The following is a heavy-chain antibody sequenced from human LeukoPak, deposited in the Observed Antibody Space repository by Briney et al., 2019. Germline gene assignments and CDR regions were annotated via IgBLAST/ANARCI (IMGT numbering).Heavy chain of an antibody. CDR3: ARVIGGATDGAFDI. J-gene: IGHJ3*02. V-gene: IGHV1-18*01. D-gene: IGHD2-21*01. Sequence: WASVKVSCKASGYTFTSYGISWVRQAPGQGLEWMGWISAYNGNTNYAQKLQGRVTMTTDTSTSTAYMELRSLRSDDTAVYYCARVIGGATDGAFDIWGQGTMVTVSS. CDR1: GYTFTSYG. CDR2: ISAYNGNT.